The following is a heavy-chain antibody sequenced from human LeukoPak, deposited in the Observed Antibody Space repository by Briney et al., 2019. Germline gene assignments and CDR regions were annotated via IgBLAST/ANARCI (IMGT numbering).Heavy chain of an antibody. D-gene: IGHD3-9*01. CDR1: GGSFSGYY. CDR3: ARQDILTGYAFDI. CDR2: INHSGST. Sequence: SETLSLTCAVYGGSFSGYYWSWIRQPPGKGLEWIGEINHSGSTNYNPSPKSRVTISVDTSKNQFSLKLSSVTAADTAVYYCARQDILTGYAFDIWGQGTMVTVSS. J-gene: IGHJ3*02. V-gene: IGHV4-34*01.